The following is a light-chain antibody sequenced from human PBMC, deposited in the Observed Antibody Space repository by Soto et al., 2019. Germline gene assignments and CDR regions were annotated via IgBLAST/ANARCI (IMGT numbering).Light chain of an antibody. CDR1: SSDVGGYNY. J-gene: IGLJ1*01. Sequence: SVLTQPASVSGSPGQSITISCTGTSSDVGGYNYVSWYQQHPGKAPKLMIYEVSNRPSGVSNRFSGSKSGNTASLTISGLQAEDKADYYCSSYTSSSNYVLGNGTKVT. V-gene: IGLV2-14*01. CDR2: EVS. CDR3: SSYTSSSNYV.